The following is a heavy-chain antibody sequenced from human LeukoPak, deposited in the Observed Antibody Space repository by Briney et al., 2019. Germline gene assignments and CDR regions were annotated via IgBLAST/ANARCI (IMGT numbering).Heavy chain of an antibody. CDR2: INPNTGDT. CDR1: GGIFSSYA. Sequence: GSSVKVSCKASGGIFSSYAISWVRQAPGQGLEWMGWINPNTGDTRYSQKFQGRATMTRDTSISTVYMDLSNLKSDDTAVYYCARAELVYWDDSWGQGTLVTVSS. D-gene: IGHD6-6*01. J-gene: IGHJ5*01. V-gene: IGHV1-2*02. CDR3: ARAELVYWDDS.